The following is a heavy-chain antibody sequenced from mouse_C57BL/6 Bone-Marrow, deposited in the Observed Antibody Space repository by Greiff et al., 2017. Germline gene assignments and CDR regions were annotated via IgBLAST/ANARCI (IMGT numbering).Heavy chain of an antibody. CDR2: ISGGGGNT. CDR1: GFTFSSYT. V-gene: IGHV5-9*01. Sequence: EVKLVESGGGLVKPGGSLKLSCAASGFTFSSYTMSWVRQTPEKRVEWVATISGGGGNTYYPDSVKGRFTISRDNAKNTLYLQMSSLRSEDTALYYCARWGTTVLDYWGQGTTLTVSS. CDR3: ARWGTTVLDY. D-gene: IGHD1-1*01. J-gene: IGHJ2*01.